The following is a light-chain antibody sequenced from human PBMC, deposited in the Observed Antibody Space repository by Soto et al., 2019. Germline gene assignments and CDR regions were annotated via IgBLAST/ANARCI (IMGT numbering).Light chain of an antibody. Sequence: DTQMTQSPSTLSASVGDRVTITCRASQSISGWLAWYQQKPGKAPKLLIYAASSLQSGVPSRFSGSGSGTDFTLTISRLEPEDFAVYYCQQYGSSGTFGQGTKVDIK. J-gene: IGKJ1*01. V-gene: IGKV1-5*01. CDR2: AAS. CDR1: QSISGW. CDR3: QQYGSSGT.